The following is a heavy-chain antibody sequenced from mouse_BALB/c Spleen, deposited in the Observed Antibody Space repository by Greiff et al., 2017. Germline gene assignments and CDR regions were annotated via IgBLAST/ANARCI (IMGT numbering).Heavy chain of an antibody. CDR2: IYPGNVNT. J-gene: IGHJ3*01. CDR1: GYTFTSYY. V-gene: IGHV1S56*01. Sequence: QVQLKQSGPELVKPGASVRISCKASGYTFTSYYIHWVKQRPGQGLEWIGWIYPGNVNTKYNEKFKGKATLTADKSSSTAYMQLSSLTSEDSAVYFCAAPGRFAYWGQGTLVTVSA. CDR3: AAPGRFAY. D-gene: IGHD3-1*01.